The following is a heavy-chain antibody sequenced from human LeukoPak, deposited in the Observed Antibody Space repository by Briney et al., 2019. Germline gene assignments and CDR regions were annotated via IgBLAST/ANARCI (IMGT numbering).Heavy chain of an antibody. CDR1: GGSISSFY. J-gene: IGHJ4*02. CDR3: ARHQYELLNYYFDY. D-gene: IGHD2-15*01. V-gene: IGHV4-59*01. CDR2: IYSSGST. Sequence: TTSETLSLTCTVSGGSISSFYWSWIRQPPGKGLEWIGYIYSSGSTNYNPSLKSRVTISVDTSKNQFSLKLSSVTAADTAVYYCARHQYELLNYYFDYWGQGTLVTVSS.